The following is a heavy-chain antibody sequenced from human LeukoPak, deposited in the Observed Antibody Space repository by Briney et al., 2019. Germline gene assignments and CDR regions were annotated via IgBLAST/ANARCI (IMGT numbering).Heavy chain of an antibody. CDR1: GFTFSSYA. CDR3: ARDPCGGDCYPYVFDY. Sequence: PGRSLRLSCAASGFTFSSYAMHWVRQAPGKGLEWVAVISYDGSNKYYADSVKGRFTISRDNSKNTLYLQMNSLRAEDTAVYYCARDPCGGDCYPYVFDYWGQGTLVTVSS. V-gene: IGHV3-30*04. J-gene: IGHJ4*02. D-gene: IGHD2-21*02. CDR2: ISYDGSNK.